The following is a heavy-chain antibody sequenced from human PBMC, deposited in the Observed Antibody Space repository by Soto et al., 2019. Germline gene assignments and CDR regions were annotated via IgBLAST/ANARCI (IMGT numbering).Heavy chain of an antibody. D-gene: IGHD4-4*01. V-gene: IGHV4-30-2*01. CDR2: IYHSGST. CDR3: ARGMTPVTTLAY. CDR1: GGSVSSGSYY. J-gene: IGHJ4*02. Sequence: SETLSLTCTVSGGSVSSGSYYWSWIRQPPGKGLEWIGYIYHSGSTYYNPSLKSRVTISVDRSKNQFSLKLSSVTAADTAVYYCARGMTPVTTLAYWGQGTLVTVSS.